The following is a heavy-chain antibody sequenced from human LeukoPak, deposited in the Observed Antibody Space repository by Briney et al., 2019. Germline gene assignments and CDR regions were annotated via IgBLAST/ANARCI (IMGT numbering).Heavy chain of an antibody. D-gene: IGHD5-18*01. CDR1: GFTFTSYY. J-gene: IGHJ4*02. V-gene: IGHV1-46*01. Sequence: ASVKVSCTASGFTFTSYYMHWVRQAPGQGLEWMGIINPSGGSTSYPQKFQGRVTMTRDTSTSTVYMELSSLRSEDTAIYYCARVLGARRYGYIDHWGQGTLVTVSS. CDR2: INPSGGST. CDR3: ARVLGARRYGYIDH.